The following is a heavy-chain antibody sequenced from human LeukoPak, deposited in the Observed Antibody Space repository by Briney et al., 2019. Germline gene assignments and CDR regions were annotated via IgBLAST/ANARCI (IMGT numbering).Heavy chain of an antibody. D-gene: IGHD3-22*01. CDR2: IIPILGIA. Sequence: SVKVSCKASGYTFTGYYMHWVRQAPGQGLEWMGRIIPILGIANYAQKFQGRVTITADKSTSTAYMELSSLRSEDTAVYYCARPSLDYYYDSSGSKGYFDYWGQGTLVTVSS. CDR1: GYTFTGYY. J-gene: IGHJ4*02. V-gene: IGHV1-69*02. CDR3: ARPSLDYYYDSSGSKGYFDY.